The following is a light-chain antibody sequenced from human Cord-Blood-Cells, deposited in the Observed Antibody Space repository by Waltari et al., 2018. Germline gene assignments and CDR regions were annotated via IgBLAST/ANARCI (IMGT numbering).Light chain of an antibody. J-gene: IGLJ3*02. CDR3: CSYAGSSTWV. V-gene: IGLV2-23*01. Sequence: QSALTQPASVSGSPGQSLTLPCTGTSSDVGSYNLVSWYQQHPGKAPKLMIYEGSKRPSGFSNRFSGSKSGNTASLTISGLQAEDEADYYCCSYAGSSTWVFGGGTKLTVL. CDR2: EGS. CDR1: SSDVGSYNL.